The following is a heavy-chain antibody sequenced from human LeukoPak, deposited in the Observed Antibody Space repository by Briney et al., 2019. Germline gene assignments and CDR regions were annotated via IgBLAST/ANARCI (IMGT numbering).Heavy chain of an antibody. V-gene: IGHV3-23*01. J-gene: IGHJ4*02. CDR3: AKGPVRGSYRYGYFDY. CDR2: ISGSGSST. D-gene: IGHD3-16*02. CDR1: GFTFSSYA. Sequence: QSGGSLRLSCAASGFTFSSYAMSWVRQAPGKGLEWVSGISGSGSSTNYADSVKGRFTISRDNAKNSLYLQMNSLRGEDTALYYCAKGPVRGSYRYGYFDYWGQGTLVTVSS.